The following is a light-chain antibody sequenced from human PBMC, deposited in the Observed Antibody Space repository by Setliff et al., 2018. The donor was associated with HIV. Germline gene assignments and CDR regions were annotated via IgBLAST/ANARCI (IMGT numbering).Light chain of an antibody. J-gene: IGLJ1*01. CDR2: EVS. V-gene: IGLV2-14*03. Sequence: QSVLTQPASVSGSPGQSITISCTGTRSDVGGYNSVSWYQQHPGKVPKVLIYEVSNRPSGVSTRFSGSKSGNTASLTISGLQADDEADYYCSSYTTTSTTVFGTGTKVTVL. CDR1: RSDVGGYNS. CDR3: SSYTTTSTTV.